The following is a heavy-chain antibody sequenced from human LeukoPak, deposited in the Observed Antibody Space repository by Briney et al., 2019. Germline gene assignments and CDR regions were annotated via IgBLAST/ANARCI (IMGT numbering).Heavy chain of an antibody. V-gene: IGHV1-69*04. CDR3: ARSVGNYGDYLGGY. CDR2: IIPILGIA. D-gene: IGHD4-17*01. J-gene: IGHJ4*02. Sequence: SVKVSCKASGGTFSSYAISWVRQAPGQGLEWMGRIIPILGIANYAQKFQGRVTITADKSTSTAYIELRSLRSDDTAVYYCARSVGNYGDYLGGYWGQGTLVTVSS. CDR1: GGTFSSYA.